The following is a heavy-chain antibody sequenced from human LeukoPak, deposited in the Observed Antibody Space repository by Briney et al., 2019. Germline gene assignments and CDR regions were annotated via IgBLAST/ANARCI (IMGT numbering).Heavy chain of an antibody. V-gene: IGHV4-34*01. CDR2: INHSGST. Sequence: PSETLSLTCAVSGGSFSGYYWSWIRQPPGKGLEWIGEINHSGSTNYNPSLKSRVTISVDTSKNQFSLKLSSVTAADTAVYYCASCCSGSYFRRERTNCFDPWGQGTLVTVSS. J-gene: IGHJ5*02. CDR3: ASCCSGSYFRRERTNCFDP. D-gene: IGHD3-10*02. CDR1: GGSFSGYY.